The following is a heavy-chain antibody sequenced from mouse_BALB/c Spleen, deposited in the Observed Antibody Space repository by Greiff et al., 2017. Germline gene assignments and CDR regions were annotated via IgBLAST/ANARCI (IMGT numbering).Heavy chain of an antibody. CDR2: INPNNGGT. CDR1: GYTFTDYN. Sequence: VQLQQSGPELVKPGASVKIPCKASGYTFTDYNLDWVKQSHGKSLEWIGDINPNNGGTIYNQKFKGKATLTVDKSSSTAYMVLRSLTSEDTAVYYFATRISLTASWFAYWGQGTLVTVSA. CDR3: ATRISLTASWFAY. V-gene: IGHV1-18*01. J-gene: IGHJ3*01. D-gene: IGHD4-1*01.